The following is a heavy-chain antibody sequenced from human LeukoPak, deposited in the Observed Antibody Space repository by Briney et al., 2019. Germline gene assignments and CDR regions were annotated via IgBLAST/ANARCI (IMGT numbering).Heavy chain of an antibody. V-gene: IGHV1-8*03. Sequence: ASVKVSCKASGYTFTSYDINWVRQATGQGLEWMGWMNPNSGNTGYAQKFQGRVTITRNTSISTAYMELSSLRSEDTAVYYCARGALTAVAGGGRGYYYYMDVWGKGTTVTVSS. D-gene: IGHD6-19*01. J-gene: IGHJ6*03. CDR1: GYTFTSYD. CDR3: ARGALTAVAGGGRGYYYYMDV. CDR2: MNPNSGNT.